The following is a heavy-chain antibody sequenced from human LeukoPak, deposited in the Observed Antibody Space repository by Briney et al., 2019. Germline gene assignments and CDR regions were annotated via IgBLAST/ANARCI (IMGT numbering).Heavy chain of an antibody. CDR1: GGSFSGYC. V-gene: IGHV4-34*01. CDR3: ARDNLYSYCSSTSCQYYFDY. D-gene: IGHD2-2*01. CDR2: INHSGST. J-gene: IGHJ4*02. Sequence: SETLSLTCAVYGGSFSGYCWSWIRQPPGKGLEWIGEINHSGSTNYNPSLKSRVTISVDTSKNQFSLKLSSVTAADTAVYYCARDNLYSYCSSTSCQYYFDYWGQGTLVTVSS.